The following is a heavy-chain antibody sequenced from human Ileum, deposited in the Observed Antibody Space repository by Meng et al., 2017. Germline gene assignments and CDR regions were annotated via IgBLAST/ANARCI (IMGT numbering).Heavy chain of an antibody. CDR2: INTDTGNP. CDR3: AREPQRFDY. CDR1: GYTFTKNG. V-gene: IGHV7-4-1*02. Sequence: HVQLVQSGSELKKPGASVKISCKASGYTFTKNGMNWVRQAPGQGLEWIGWINTDTGNPTYAQGFTGRFVFSLDTSVSTAYLQISSLKTEDTAVYYCAREPQRFDYWGQGTLVTVSS. J-gene: IGHJ4*02.